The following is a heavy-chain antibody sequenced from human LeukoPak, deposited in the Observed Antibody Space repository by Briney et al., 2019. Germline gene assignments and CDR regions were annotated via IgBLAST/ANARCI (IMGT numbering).Heavy chain of an antibody. V-gene: IGHV3-21*01. CDR2: ISSSSSYI. J-gene: IGHJ4*02. D-gene: IGHD5-18*01. Sequence: PGGSLRLSCAASGFTFSSYSMNWVRQAPGKGLEWVSSISSSSSYIYYADSVKGRFTISRDNAKNSLYLQMNSLRAEDTAVYYCARDLMERSYGPTPFWDYWGQGTLVTVSS. CDR1: GFTFSSYS. CDR3: ARDLMERSYGPTPFWDY.